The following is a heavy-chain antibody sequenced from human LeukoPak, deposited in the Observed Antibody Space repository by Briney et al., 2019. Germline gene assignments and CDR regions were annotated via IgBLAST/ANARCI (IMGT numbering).Heavy chain of an antibody. V-gene: IGHV3-23*01. J-gene: IGHJ3*02. CDR1: GFTFSSYA. D-gene: IGHD4-23*01. Sequence: GGSLRLSCAASGFTFSSYAMSWVRQAPGKGLEWVSAISGSGGSTYYADFVKGRFTISRDNSKNTLYLQMNSLRAEDTAVYYCARDPYGGNPADAFHIWGQGTMVTVSS. CDR3: ARDPYGGNPADAFHI. CDR2: ISGSGGST.